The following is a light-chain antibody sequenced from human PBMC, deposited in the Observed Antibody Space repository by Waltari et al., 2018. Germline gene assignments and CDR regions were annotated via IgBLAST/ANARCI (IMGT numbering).Light chain of an antibody. V-gene: IGKV4-1*01. CDR2: WAS. CDR1: QSVIYDSNNRNI. CDR3: QQYYNSPPGFT. Sequence: DIVMTQSPDSLTVSLGERATINCKSSQSVIYDSNNRNILAWFQKTPGQPPKLLIYWASTRQSGVPERFSGSGSGTDFTLTISSLQAEDVAVYYCQQYYNSPPGFTFGPGTKVDIK. J-gene: IGKJ3*01.